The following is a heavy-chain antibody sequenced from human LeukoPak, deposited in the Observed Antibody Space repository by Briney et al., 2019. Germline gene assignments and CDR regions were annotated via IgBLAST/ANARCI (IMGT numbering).Heavy chain of an antibody. J-gene: IGHJ4*02. Sequence: GGSLRLSCAASGFIVSSNYMSWVRQAPGQGLEWVSFIYSGGSTYYADCVKGRFTISRDNSKNTLYLQMNSLRAEDTAVYYCARRGDYSDSSGIDYWGQGTLVTVSS. CDR2: IYSGGST. CDR1: GFIVSSNY. V-gene: IGHV3-53*01. CDR3: ARRGDYSDSSGIDY. D-gene: IGHD3-22*01.